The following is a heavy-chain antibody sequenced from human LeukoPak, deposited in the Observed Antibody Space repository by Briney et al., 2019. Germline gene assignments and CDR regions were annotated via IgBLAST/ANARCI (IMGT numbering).Heavy chain of an antibody. J-gene: IGHJ4*02. Sequence: SETLSLTCTVSGVSISSNYWSWVRQPPGKGLEWNGLEWIGYIHANGDTNYNPSLNRRVTMSLDSSRRHLSLNLSSLTAADTAVYFCAGYDHSNYLAYWGQGILVTVSS. D-gene: IGHD4-11*01. CDR2: IHANGDT. V-gene: IGHV4-4*08. CDR1: GVSISSNY. CDR3: AGYDHSNYLAY.